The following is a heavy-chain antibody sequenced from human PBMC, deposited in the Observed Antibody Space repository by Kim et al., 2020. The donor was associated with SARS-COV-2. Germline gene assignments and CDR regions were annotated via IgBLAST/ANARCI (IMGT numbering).Heavy chain of an antibody. Sequence: GGSLRLSCVASGFTFSSYAMSWVRQAPGKGLEWVSAISGSGGNTYYVDSVKGRFTTSRDSSKNTLYLQMSSLRAEDTAVYYCAKDNLAAGGSTRATYGLDVWGQGTTVTVSS. CDR1: GFTFSSYA. CDR2: ISGSGGNT. CDR3: AKDNLAAGGSTRATYGLDV. J-gene: IGHJ6*02. V-gene: IGHV3-23*01. D-gene: IGHD6-13*01.